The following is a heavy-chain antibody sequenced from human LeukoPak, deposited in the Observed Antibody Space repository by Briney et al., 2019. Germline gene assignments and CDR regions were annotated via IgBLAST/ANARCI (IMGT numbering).Heavy chain of an antibody. Sequence: GGSLRLSCAASGFTFSSYAMHWVRQAPGKGLEWVAVISYDGSNKYYADSVKGRFTISRDNSKNTLYLQMNSLRAEDTAVYYCARDCTVTLLQHWSQGTLVTVSA. CDR1: GFTFSSYA. D-gene: IGHD4-17*01. CDR2: ISYDGSNK. J-gene: IGHJ1*01. V-gene: IGHV3-30-3*01. CDR3: ARDCTVTLLQH.